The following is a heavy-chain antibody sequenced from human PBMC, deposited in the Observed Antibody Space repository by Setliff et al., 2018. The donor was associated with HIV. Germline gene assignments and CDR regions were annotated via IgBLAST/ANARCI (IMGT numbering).Heavy chain of an antibody. CDR3: ARSQRLPGLQPPYWYFDL. CDR2: ISHTGST. Sequence: PSETLSLTCAVYGESFSDSYYTWIRQPPGQGLEWIGQISHTGSTTYNSSLKSRVTMSVDSSRNQFSLTLTSMSVPDTAVYFCARSQRLPGLQPPYWYFDLWG. V-gene: IGHV4-34*01. CDR1: GESFSDSY. J-gene: IGHJ2*01. D-gene: IGHD6-25*01.